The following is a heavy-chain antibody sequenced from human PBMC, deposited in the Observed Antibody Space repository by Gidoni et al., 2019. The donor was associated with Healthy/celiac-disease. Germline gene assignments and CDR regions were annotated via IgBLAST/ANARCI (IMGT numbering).Heavy chain of an antibody. CDR3: ARDWVGGPLVPAAPNWFDP. Sequence: EVQLVESGGGLVKPGGSLRLSCAASGFTFSSYSMNWVRQAPGKGLEWVSSISSSSSYIYYADSVKGRFTISRDNAKNSLYLQMNSLRAEDTAVYYCARDWVGGPLVPAAPNWFDPWGQGTLVTVSS. D-gene: IGHD2-2*01. CDR1: GFTFSSYS. J-gene: IGHJ5*02. V-gene: IGHV3-21*01. CDR2: ISSSSSYI.